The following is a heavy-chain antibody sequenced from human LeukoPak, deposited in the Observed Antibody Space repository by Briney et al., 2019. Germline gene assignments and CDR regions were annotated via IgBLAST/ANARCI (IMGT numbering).Heavy chain of an antibody. J-gene: IGHJ4*02. Sequence: SETLSLTCTVSGGSISSYYWSWIRQPPGQELEWIGYIYYSGSTSYNPSLKSRVTMSVDTSKNQFSLKLTSVTAADTAVYYCARGYSSSSYYFDSWGLGTLVSVSS. D-gene: IGHD6-6*01. CDR1: GGSISSYY. CDR2: IYYSGST. V-gene: IGHV4-59*01. CDR3: ARGYSSSSYYFDS.